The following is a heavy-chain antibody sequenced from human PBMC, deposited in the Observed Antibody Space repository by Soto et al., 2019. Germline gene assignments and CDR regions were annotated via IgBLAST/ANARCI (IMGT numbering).Heavy chain of an antibody. CDR3: AKEGCSGGICYGFDY. V-gene: IGHV3-30*18. J-gene: IGHJ4*02. CDR2: MSWDGSDE. CDR1: GFTFSSYG. Sequence: QVQLVESGGGVVQPGRSLRLSCAASGFTFSSYGMHWVRQAPGKGLEWEAVMSWDGSDEFYEETVKGRFTVSRDNSRNTLYLQMNSLRPEDTAVYYCAKEGCSGGICYGFDYWGQGTLVTVSS. D-gene: IGHD2-15*01.